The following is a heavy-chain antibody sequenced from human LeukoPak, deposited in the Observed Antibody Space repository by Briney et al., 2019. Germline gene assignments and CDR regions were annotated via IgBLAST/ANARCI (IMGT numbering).Heavy chain of an antibody. V-gene: IGHV4-39*01. Sequence: PSQTLSLTCTVPGGSISTSSYDSGWIRQPPGEGLEWIGNIYYSGSTHYNPSLKSRVTTSIATYKNQFSLEVSSVTAADTAVYFCARRGGTAAGNYFDCWSQGILVTVSS. CDR3: ARRGGTAAGNYFDC. CDR2: IYYSGST. J-gene: IGHJ4*02. CDR1: GGSISTSSYD. D-gene: IGHD6-13*01.